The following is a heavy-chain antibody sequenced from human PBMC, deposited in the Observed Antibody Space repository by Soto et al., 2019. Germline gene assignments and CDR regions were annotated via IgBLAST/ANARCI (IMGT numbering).Heavy chain of an antibody. CDR1: GGSISSSSYY. CDR2: IYYSGST. Sequence: SETLSLTCTVSGGSISSSSYYWGWIRQPPGKGLEWIGSIYYSGSTYYNPSLKSRVTISVDTPKNQFSLQLSSVTAADTAFYYCAGGGSIVVATRRLMDVWGKGITVTVS. CDR3: AGGGSIVVATRRLMDV. D-gene: IGHD3-22*01. J-gene: IGHJ6*03. V-gene: IGHV4-39*01.